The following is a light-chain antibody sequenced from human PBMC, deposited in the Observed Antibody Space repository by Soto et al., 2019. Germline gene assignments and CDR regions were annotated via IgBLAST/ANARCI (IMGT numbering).Light chain of an antibody. Sequence: EIVLTQSPGTLSLSPGERATLSCRASQSVSSSYLGWYQQEPGQAPRLLIYGASTRATGIPDRFSGSGSGTDFTLTISRLEPEDFAVYYCQQYGSSIFTFGPGTKVDIK. CDR2: GAS. CDR1: QSVSSSY. CDR3: QQYGSSIFT. V-gene: IGKV3-20*01. J-gene: IGKJ3*01.